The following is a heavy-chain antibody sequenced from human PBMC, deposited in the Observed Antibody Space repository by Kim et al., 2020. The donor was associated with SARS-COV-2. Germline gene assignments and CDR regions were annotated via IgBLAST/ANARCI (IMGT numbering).Heavy chain of an antibody. CDR3: ARIPEYSSGSYYYSGMDV. J-gene: IGHJ6*02. D-gene: IGHD6-19*01. CDR2: IDWDDDK. Sequence: SGPTLVNPTQTLTLTCTFSGFSLSTSGMCVSWIRQPPGKALEWLALIDWDDDKYYSTSLKTRLTISKDTSKNQVVLTMTNMDPVDTATYYCARIPEYSSGSYYYSGMDVWGQGTTVTVSS. V-gene: IGHV2-70*01. CDR1: GFSLSTSGMC.